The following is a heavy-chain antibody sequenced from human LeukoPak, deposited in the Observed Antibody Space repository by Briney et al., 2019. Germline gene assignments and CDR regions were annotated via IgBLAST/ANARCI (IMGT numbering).Heavy chain of an antibody. CDR2: IIPIFGTA. D-gene: IGHD2-2*01. V-gene: IGHV1-69*05. J-gene: IGHJ4*02. CDR1: GGTFSSYA. CDR3: ARDCSSTSCWTY. Sequence: GASVKVSCKASGGTFSSYAISWVRQAPGQGLEWMGGIIPIFGTANYAQKFQGRVTITTDGSTGTAYMELSSLRSEDTAVYYCARDCSSTSCWTYWGQGTLVTVSS.